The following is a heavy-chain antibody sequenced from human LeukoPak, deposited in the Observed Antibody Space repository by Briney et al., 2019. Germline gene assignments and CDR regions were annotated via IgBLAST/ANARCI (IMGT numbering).Heavy chain of an antibody. Sequence: SETLSLTCAVYGGSFSGYYWSWIRQPPGKGLEWIGEINHSGSTNYNPSLKSRVTISVDTSKNQFSLKLSSVTAADTAVYYCARTAALDYWGQGTLVTVSS. V-gene: IGHV4-34*01. CDR1: GGSFSGYY. CDR3: ARTAALDY. D-gene: IGHD6-13*01. J-gene: IGHJ4*02. CDR2: INHSGST.